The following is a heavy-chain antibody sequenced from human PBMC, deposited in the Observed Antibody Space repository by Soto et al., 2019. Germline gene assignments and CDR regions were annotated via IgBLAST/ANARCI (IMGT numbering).Heavy chain of an antibody. J-gene: IGHJ6*02. V-gene: IGHV1-2*02. D-gene: IGHD6-13*01. Sequence: QVQLVQSGAEVKKPGASVKVSCKASGYNFTGYYMHWVRQAPGQGLEWMGWINPNSGGTNYAQKFQGRVTMTRDTSISTAYMELSRLRSDVTAVYYCARAGWVAAASVSYGMDVWGQGTTVTVSS. CDR1: GYNFTGYY. CDR2: INPNSGGT. CDR3: ARAGWVAAASVSYGMDV.